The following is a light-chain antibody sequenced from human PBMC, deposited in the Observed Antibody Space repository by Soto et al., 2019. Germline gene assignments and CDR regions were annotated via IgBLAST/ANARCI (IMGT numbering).Light chain of an antibody. Sequence: DIVLTQSPGTLSLSPRERSTLSFRSSQSLSTSYLAWYQQKPGQAPRLLTYGTSSRASGIPDRFSGSGSGTDFTLTISRLEPEDFAVYYCQNYGSSSLTFGGGTKVDIK. CDR2: GTS. CDR1: QSLSTSY. J-gene: IGKJ4*01. CDR3: QNYGSSSLT. V-gene: IGKV3-20*01.